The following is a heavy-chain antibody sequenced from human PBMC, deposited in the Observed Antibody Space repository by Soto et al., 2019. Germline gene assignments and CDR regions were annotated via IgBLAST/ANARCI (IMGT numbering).Heavy chain of an antibody. J-gene: IGHJ6*02. CDR1: GVTFSRYA. Sequence: QGELVQSGAEVKKPGSSVKVSCKASGVTFSRYAISWVRQAPGQGLEWMGGIIPIFGTANYAQKFQGRVTITADESTSTAYMELSSLRSEDTAVYYCARDRIRPDDYYGMDVWGQGTTVTVSS. D-gene: IGHD4-17*01. CDR3: ARDRIRPDDYYGMDV. V-gene: IGHV1-69*12. CDR2: IIPIFGTA.